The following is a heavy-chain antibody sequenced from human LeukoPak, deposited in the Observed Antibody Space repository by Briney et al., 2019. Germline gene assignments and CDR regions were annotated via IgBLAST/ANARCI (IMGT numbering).Heavy chain of an antibody. J-gene: IGHJ5*01. CDR1: GFTVSRRY. Sequence: PGGSLRLSCAGSGFTVSRRYMTWVRQAPGQGLEWVSVIYSDGSTYYADSVKGRFTISRDNSKNTLSLQMNSLRAEDTAVYYCARDRDSSTWYGFWGQGTLVIVSS. CDR2: IYSDGST. V-gene: IGHV3-66*01. CDR3: ARDRDSSTWYGF. D-gene: IGHD6-13*01.